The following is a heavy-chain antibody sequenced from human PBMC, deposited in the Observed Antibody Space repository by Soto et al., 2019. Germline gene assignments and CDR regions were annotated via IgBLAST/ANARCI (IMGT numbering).Heavy chain of an antibody. CDR3: AASPDTAMVTGYYYGMDV. CDR1: GFTFSSSA. J-gene: IGHJ6*02. V-gene: IGHV1-58*02. Sequence: SVKVSCKASGFTFSSSAMQWVRQARGQRLEWIGWIVVGSGNTNYAQKFQERVTITRDMSTSTAYMELSSLRSEDTAVYYCAASPDTAMVTGYYYGMDVWGQGTTVTVSS. CDR2: IVVGSGNT. D-gene: IGHD5-18*01.